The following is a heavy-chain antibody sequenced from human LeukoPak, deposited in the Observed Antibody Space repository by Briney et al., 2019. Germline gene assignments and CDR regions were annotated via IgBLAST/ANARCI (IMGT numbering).Heavy chain of an antibody. CDR2: ISSSSSTI. CDR1: GFTSSSYS. Sequence: GGSLRLSCAASGFTSSSYSMNWVRQAPGKGLEWVSYISSSSSTIYYADSVKGRFTISRDNAKNSLYLQMNSLRAEDTAVYYCASETYIVVVPAATFDYWGQGTLVTVSS. V-gene: IGHV3-48*01. J-gene: IGHJ4*02. CDR3: ASETYIVVVPAATFDY. D-gene: IGHD2-2*01.